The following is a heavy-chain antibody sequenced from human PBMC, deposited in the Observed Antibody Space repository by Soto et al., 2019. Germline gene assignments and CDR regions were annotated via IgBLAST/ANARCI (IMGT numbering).Heavy chain of an antibody. D-gene: IGHD2-15*01. CDR1: GDTHTDFS. V-gene: IGHV1-3*01. J-gene: IGHJ6*02. Sequence: ASVKVSCKASGDTHTDFSMHWVRQAPGQRPEWMGWLSVGNGDTKYSQKFQGRVTITRDTSARTAYMELSNLRSEDTAVYYCATSEGDCGGGSCYNYFYYYGMDVWGQGTTVTVSS. CDR2: LSVGNGDT. CDR3: ATSEGDCGGGSCYNYFYYYGMDV.